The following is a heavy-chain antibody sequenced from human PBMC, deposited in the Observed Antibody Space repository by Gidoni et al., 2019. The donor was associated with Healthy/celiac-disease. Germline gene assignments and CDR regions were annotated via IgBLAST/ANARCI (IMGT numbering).Heavy chain of an antibody. V-gene: IGHV3-11*06. CDR3: ARKGKLHDYGGTHFDY. J-gene: IGHJ4*02. Sequence: QVQLVESGGGLFKPGGSLRLSCAASGFTFSDYYMSWLRQAPGKGLEWVSYISSSSSYTNYADSVKGRFTISRDNAKNSLYLQMNSLRAEDTAVYYCARKGKLHDYGGTHFDYWGQGTLVTVSS. CDR1: GFTFSDYY. CDR2: ISSSSSYT. D-gene: IGHD4-17*01.